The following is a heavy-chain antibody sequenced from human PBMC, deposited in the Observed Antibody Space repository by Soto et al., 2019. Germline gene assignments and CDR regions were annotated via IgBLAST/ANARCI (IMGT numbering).Heavy chain of an antibody. J-gene: IGHJ6*02. D-gene: IGHD4-17*01. CDR1: GFSFTRYT. CDR2: INPGDSES. V-gene: IGHV5-51*01. CDR3: TLSDGDSYSYYNGMDV. Sequence: GESLKISCEGSGFSFTRYTIGWVRQMPGKGLEWMGIINPGDSESRYSPSFQGQVTISADKSISTAYLQWSSLKASDTAMYYCTLSDGDSYSYYNGMDVWGQGTTVTVSS.